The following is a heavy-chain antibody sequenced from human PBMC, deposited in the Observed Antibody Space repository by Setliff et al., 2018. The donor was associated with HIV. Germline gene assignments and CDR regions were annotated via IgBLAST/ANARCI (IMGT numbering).Heavy chain of an antibody. V-gene: IGHV7-4-1*02. CDR2: INTNTGNP. D-gene: IGHD4-4*01. CDR1: GYTFTSYA. Sequence: ASVKVSCKASGYTFTSYAMNWVRQAPGQGLEWMGWINTNTGNPTYAQGFTGRFVFSLDTSVSTVYLQISSLKAEDTAVYYCARMATVYYYYMDVWGKGTTVTVSS. J-gene: IGHJ6*03. CDR3: ARMATVYYYYMDV.